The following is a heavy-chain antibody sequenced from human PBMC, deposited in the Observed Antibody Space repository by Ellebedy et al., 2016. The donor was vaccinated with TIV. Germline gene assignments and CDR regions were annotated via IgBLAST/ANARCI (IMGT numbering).Heavy chain of an antibody. D-gene: IGHD4-23*01. CDR3: ARDPVGVGPAFDV. CDR1: GLTFTSHS. V-gene: IGHV3-23*01. CDR2: ITATGGHT. Sequence: PGGSLRLSCAASGLTFTSHSMSWVRQAPGQGLEWVSSITATGGHTYYADSAKGRFTMSRDNSKDTMVLQMNSLRAEDTAIYFCARDPVGVGPAFDVWGQGKRVTVSS. J-gene: IGHJ3*01.